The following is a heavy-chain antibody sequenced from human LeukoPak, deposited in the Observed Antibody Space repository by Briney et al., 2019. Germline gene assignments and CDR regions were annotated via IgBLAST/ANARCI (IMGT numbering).Heavy chain of an antibody. CDR3: ANGDGAIACYYFDY. V-gene: IGHV3-23*01. Sequence: AGGSLRLSCAASGFTFSSYAMSWVRQAPGKGLEWVSAISGSGGSTYYADSVKGRFTISRDNSKNTLYLQMNSLRAEDTAVYYCANGDGAIACYYFDYWGQGTLVTVSS. CDR1: GFTFSSYA. CDR2: ISGSGGST. D-gene: IGHD1-26*01. J-gene: IGHJ4*02.